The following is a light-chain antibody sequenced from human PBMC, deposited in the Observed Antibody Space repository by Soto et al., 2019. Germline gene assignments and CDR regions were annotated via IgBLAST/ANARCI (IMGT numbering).Light chain of an antibody. Sequence: QSALTQPASVSGCPGQSITICCTGASRDVGGYNYVSWYQQHPGKAPKLMSYNVSNRPSGVSDRFSGSKSGNTASLTISGLQAEDEADYYCSSYSNITTVYVFGTGTKVTLL. CDR3: SSYSNITTVYV. V-gene: IGLV2-14*03. CDR2: NVS. CDR1: SRDVGGYNY. J-gene: IGLJ1*01.